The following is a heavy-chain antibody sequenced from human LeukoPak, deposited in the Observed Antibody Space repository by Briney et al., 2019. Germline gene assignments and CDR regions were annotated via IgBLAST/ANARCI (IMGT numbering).Heavy chain of an antibody. D-gene: IGHD3-22*01. CDR1: GVSINSYY. J-gene: IGHJ3*01. CDR2: VYYSGST. Sequence: SETLSLTCTVSGVSINSYYWSWIRQPPGKGLEWIGYVYYSGSTNYNPSLKSRVTISVDTSKNQFSLKLRSVTAADTAVYYCVREAATDYYDSSGYYRQTEVFDAWGQGTMVTVSS. CDR3: VREAATDYYDSSGYYRQTEVFDA. V-gene: IGHV4-59*01.